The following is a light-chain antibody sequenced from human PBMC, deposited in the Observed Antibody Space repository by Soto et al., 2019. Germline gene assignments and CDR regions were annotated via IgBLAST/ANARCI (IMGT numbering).Light chain of an antibody. V-gene: IGKV3D-11*02. J-gene: IGKJ5*01. CDR2: GAF. CDR1: QSVSSN. CDR3: QQRNIWHPVT. Sequence: EIVMTQSPATLSVSPGEIAALSCGSSQSVSSNLASYQQKPRQPPSLXXYGAFNRATGIPASFSGSGSATDFTLTISSLEPEDSATYYCQQRNIWHPVTFGHGTRLEI.